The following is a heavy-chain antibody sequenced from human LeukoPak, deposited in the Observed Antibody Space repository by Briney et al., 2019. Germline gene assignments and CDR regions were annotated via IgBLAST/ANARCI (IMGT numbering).Heavy chain of an antibody. CDR1: GFTFSSYE. Sequence: GGSLRLSCAASGFTFSSYEMNWVRQAPGKGLEWVSYISSSGSTIYYADSVMGRFTISRDNAKNSLYLQMNRLRAEDTAVYNCEVVVVAATRANATDVWGQGTMVTVSS. D-gene: IGHD2-15*01. CDR3: EVVVVAATRANATDV. CDR2: ISSSGSTI. J-gene: IGHJ3*01. V-gene: IGHV3-48*03.